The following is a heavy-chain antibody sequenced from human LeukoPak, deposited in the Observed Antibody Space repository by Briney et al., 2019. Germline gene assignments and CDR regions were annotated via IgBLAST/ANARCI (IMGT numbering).Heavy chain of an antibody. V-gene: IGHV4-39*01. CDR1: GGSISSSSYY. J-gene: IGHJ6*02. Sequence: SETLSLTCTVSGGSISSSSYYWGWIRLPPGKGLEWIGSMYYSGSTYYSPSLKSRVTISADTSKNQFSLKLNSVTAADTAVYYCARSSGDGYSPDYYYYYGMDVWGQGTTVTVSS. CDR3: ARSSGDGYSPDYYYYYGMDV. D-gene: IGHD5-24*01. CDR2: MYYSGST.